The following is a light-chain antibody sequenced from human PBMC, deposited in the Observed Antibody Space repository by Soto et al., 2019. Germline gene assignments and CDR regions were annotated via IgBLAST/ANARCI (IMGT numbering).Light chain of an antibody. Sequence: QSALTQPRSVSGSAGLSVTISCAGTSSDVGAYNWVSWYQQHPGKVPKLIIYDVTRRPSGVPDRFSGSKSGNTASLTISGLQADDESDYYCCSYAGSYTLVFGGGTKVTVL. CDR3: CSYAGSYTLV. CDR2: DVT. V-gene: IGLV2-11*01. J-gene: IGLJ3*02. CDR1: SSDVGAYNW.